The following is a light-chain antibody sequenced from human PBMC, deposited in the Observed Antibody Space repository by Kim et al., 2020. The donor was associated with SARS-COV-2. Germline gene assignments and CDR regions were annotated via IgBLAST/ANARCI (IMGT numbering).Light chain of an antibody. J-gene: IGKJ1*01. CDR2: GAS. CDR1: QSVSGSY. CDR3: QQYGSSPPWT. V-gene: IGKV3-20*01. Sequence: ETVLTQSPGTLSLSPGERATLSCRASQSVSGSYLAWYQQKPGQAPRLLIYGASNRATGIPDRFSGSGSGTDFTLTISRLEPEDFAVYYRQQYGSSPPWTFGQGTKVDIK.